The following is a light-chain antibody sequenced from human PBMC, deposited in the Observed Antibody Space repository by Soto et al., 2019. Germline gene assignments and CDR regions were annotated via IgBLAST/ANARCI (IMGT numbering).Light chain of an antibody. CDR1: DSNIGSNN. V-gene: IGLV1-44*01. Sequence: QSVLTQPPSVSGTPGQRVTISSSGSDSNIGSNNVNWYQQLPGAAPKLLIYGNDQRPSGVPARFSGSKSGTSAPLAISGLQSEDEADYYSASWDDSLNGPVFGGGTKVTVL. J-gene: IGLJ3*02. CDR2: GND. CDR3: ASWDDSLNGPV.